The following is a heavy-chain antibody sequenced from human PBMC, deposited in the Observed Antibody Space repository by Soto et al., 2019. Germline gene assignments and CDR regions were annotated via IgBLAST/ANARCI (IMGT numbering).Heavy chain of an antibody. CDR3: ARHYPSGSYPD. D-gene: IGHD1-26*01. CDR1: GGSISSYY. Sequence: SETLSLTCTVSGGSISSYYWSWIRQPPGKGLEWIGYIYYSGSTNYNPSLKSRVTISVDTSKNQFSLKLSSVTAADTAVYYCARHYPSGSYPDWGQETLVTVSS. V-gene: IGHV4-59*08. CDR2: IYYSGST. J-gene: IGHJ4*02.